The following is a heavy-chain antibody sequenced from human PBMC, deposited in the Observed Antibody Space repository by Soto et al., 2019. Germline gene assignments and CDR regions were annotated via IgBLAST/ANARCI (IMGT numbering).Heavy chain of an antibody. Sequence: QVQLQESGPGLVKPSGTLSLTCAVSGGSISSSNWWSWVRQPPGKGLEWIGEIYHSGSTNYNPSLKSRVTISVDKSKDQFSLKLGSVTAADTAVYYCARESGAYDRSGYSPYFDYWGQGTLVTVSS. CDR3: ARESGAYDRSGYSPYFDY. V-gene: IGHV4-4*02. D-gene: IGHD3-22*01. CDR1: GGSISSSNW. J-gene: IGHJ4*02. CDR2: IYHSGST.